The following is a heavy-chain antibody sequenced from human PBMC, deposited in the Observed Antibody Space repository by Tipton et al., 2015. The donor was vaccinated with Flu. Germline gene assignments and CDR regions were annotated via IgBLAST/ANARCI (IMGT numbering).Heavy chain of an antibody. J-gene: IGHJ4*02. D-gene: IGHD3-3*01. Sequence: TLSLTCTVSGGSVSSGSYYWSWIRQPLGKGLEWIGYIYYSGSTNYNPSLKSRVTISVDTSKNQFSLKLSSVTAADTAVYYCARGVLRFLEAAAEYYFDYWGQGTLVTVSS. V-gene: IGHV4-61*01. CDR2: IYYSGST. CDR1: GGSVSSGSYY. CDR3: ARGVLRFLEAAAEYYFDY.